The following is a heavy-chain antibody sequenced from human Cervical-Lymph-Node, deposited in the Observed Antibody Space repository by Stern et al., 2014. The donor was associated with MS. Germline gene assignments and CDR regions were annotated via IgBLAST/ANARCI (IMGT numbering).Heavy chain of an antibody. V-gene: IGHV1-46*01. CDR3: ARDLADPALASGSAY. CDR1: GYTFSSYY. CDR2: INPGGGSA. Sequence: VQLVESGAEVRKPGASVKISCKASGYTFSSYYFHWVRQAPGQWLEWMGIINPGGGSASYAQNLQGRITMTRDTSTRTVYMELSNLRSEDTAVYYCARDLADPALASGSAYWGQGTLVIVSS. J-gene: IGHJ4*02. D-gene: IGHD3-16*01.